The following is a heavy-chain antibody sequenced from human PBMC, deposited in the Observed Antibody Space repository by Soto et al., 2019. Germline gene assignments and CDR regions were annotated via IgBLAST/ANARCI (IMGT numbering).Heavy chain of an antibody. Sequence: EVQLVESGGGLVKPGGSLRLSCAASGFTFSSYSMNWVRQAPGKGLEWVSSISSSSSYIYYADSVKGRFTISRDNAKNSLYLQMNSLRAEETAVYYCARDGWDEGFAFDIWGQGTMVTVSS. CDR3: ARDGWDEGFAFDI. J-gene: IGHJ3*02. D-gene: IGHD1-26*01. V-gene: IGHV3-21*01. CDR1: GFTFSSYS. CDR2: ISSSSSYI.